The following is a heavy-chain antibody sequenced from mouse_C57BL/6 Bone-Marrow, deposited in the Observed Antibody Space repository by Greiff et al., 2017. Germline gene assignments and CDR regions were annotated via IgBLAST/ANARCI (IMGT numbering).Heavy chain of an antibody. V-gene: IGHV5-4*03. Sequence: EVMLVESGGGLVKPGGSLKLSCAASGFTFSSYAMSWVRQTPEKRLEWVATISDGGSYTYYPDNVKGRFTISRVNAKNNLYLQMSHLKSEDTAMYYCASDRGQSKLNYFDYWGQGTTLTVSS. J-gene: IGHJ2*01. CDR3: ASDRGQSKLNYFDY. D-gene: IGHD3-3*01. CDR2: ISDGGSYT. CDR1: GFTFSSYA.